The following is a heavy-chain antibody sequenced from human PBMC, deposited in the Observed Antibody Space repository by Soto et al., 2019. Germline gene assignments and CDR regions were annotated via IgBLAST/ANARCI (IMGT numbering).Heavy chain of an antibody. CDR1: GFTFSSYA. V-gene: IGHV3-30-3*01. J-gene: IGHJ4*02. D-gene: IGHD2-21*02. CDR3: ARDGGNTYCGGDCYRD. CDR2: ISYDGSNK. Sequence: PGGSLRLSCAASGFTFSSYAMHWVRQAPGKGLEWVAVISYDGSNKYYADSVKGRFTISRDNSKNTLYLQMNSLRAEDTAVYYCARDGGNTYCGGDCYRDWGQGTLVTVSS.